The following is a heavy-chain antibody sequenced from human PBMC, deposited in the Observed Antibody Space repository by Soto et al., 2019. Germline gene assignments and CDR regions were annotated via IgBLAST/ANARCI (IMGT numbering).Heavy chain of an antibody. V-gene: IGHV1-18*01. CDR2: INPHNAKT. CDR3: ARGSDSLGW. Sequence: QVQLVQSGAEVKKPGASVKVSCKASGYTFTNYGITWVRQAPGQGLERMGWINPHNAKTNSAQKFQGRVSMTTDTSSSTAYMEVLSLRSDDTAIYYCARGSDSLGWWGQGTLVTVSS. D-gene: IGHD6-19*01. J-gene: IGHJ4*02. CDR1: GYTFTNYG.